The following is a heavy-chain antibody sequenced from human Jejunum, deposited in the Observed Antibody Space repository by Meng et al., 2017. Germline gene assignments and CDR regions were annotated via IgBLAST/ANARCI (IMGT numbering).Heavy chain of an antibody. CDR3: ARGRSIDFRLAKYDY. J-gene: IGHJ4*02. Sequence: QVQLQRWGAGLLKPSETLPLPCAVNGGSFGTYYWTWFRQSPEKGLEWIGEINRSGGTSSNPSLKSRVAISMDTSKNQFFLRLDSVTAADTAVYYCARGRSIDFRLAKYDYWGQGTLVTVSS. CDR1: GGSFGTYY. D-gene: IGHD3-3*01. CDR2: INRSGGT. V-gene: IGHV4-34*01.